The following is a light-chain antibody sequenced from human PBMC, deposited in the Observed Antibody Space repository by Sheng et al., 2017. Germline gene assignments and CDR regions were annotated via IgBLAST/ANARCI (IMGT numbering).Light chain of an antibody. CDR3: KSQDISGNHVV. J-gene: IGLJ2*01. CDR2: GEN. V-gene: IGLV3-19*01. CDR1: TLRSYY. Sequence: SSELTQDPAVSVALGQTVRITCQGDTLRSYYASWYQQKPGQAPVVVIYGENNRPSGIPDRFSGSSSGNTASLTITGAQAEDEADYYCKSQDISGNHVVIGGGTKLTVL.